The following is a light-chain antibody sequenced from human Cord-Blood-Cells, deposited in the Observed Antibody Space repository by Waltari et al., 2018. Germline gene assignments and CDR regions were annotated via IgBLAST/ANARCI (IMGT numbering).Light chain of an antibody. CDR2: EVS. V-gene: IGLV2-8*01. CDR3: SSYAGSNNLV. J-gene: IGLJ3*02. Sequence: QSALTQPPSASGSPGQSVTISCTGTSSDVGGYNYVSWYQQHPGKAPKLMIYEVSKGPSGVPDRFSGSKSGNTASLTVSGLQAEEEADYYGSSYAGSNNLVFGGGTKLTVL. CDR1: SSDVGGYNY.